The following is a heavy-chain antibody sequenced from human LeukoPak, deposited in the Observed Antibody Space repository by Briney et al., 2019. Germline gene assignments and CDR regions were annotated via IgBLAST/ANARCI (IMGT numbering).Heavy chain of an antibody. V-gene: IGHV3-74*01. J-gene: IGHJ5*02. D-gene: IGHD3-10*01. CDR2: INSDGSST. Sequence: PGGSLRLSCAASGFTFSSYWMHWVRQAPGKGLVWVSRINSDGSSTSYADSVKGRFTISRDNSKNTPYLQMNSLRAEDTAVYYCARGQWFGELLYNWFDPWGQGTLVTVSS. CDR1: GFTFSSYW. CDR3: ARGQWFGELLYNWFDP.